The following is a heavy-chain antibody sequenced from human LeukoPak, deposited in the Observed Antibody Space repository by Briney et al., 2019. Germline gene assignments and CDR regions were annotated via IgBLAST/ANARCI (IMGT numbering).Heavy chain of an antibody. Sequence: ASVKVSCKASGYTFTGYFMHWVRQAPGQGLDWMGWINPNTGGTKYAQKFRGRVTMTRDTSIGTAYMELSTVTSDDTAVYFCARVHATGYFSLDLGYWGQGTLVTVSS. J-gene: IGHJ4*02. CDR1: GYTFTGYF. CDR3: ARVHATGYFSLDLGY. D-gene: IGHD3-9*01. CDR2: INPNTGGT. V-gene: IGHV1-2*02.